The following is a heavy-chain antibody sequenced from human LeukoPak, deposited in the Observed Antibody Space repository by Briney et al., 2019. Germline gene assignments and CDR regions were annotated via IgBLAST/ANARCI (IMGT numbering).Heavy chain of an antibody. V-gene: IGHV3-20*04. Sequence: AGSLCLSCAASGFTFGDYGMSWVRQAPGKGLEWVSGINWNGGSTGYAASVKGRLTITKDNAKNSLYLQMNSLRHEDTALYYCARVKRGRAAAGAYYYYGMDVWGQGNTVTSSS. CDR2: INWNGGST. D-gene: IGHD6-13*01. CDR3: ARVKRGRAAAGAYYYYGMDV. J-gene: IGHJ6*01. CDR1: GFTFGDYG.